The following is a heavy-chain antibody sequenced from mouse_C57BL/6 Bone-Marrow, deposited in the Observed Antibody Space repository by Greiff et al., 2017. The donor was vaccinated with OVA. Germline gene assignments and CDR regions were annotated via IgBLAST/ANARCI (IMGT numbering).Heavy chain of an antibody. CDR1: GFNIKDDY. D-gene: IGHD3-2*02. V-gene: IGHV14-4*01. CDR2: IDPENGDT. CDR3: TTRAAQANTYYYAMDY. J-gene: IGHJ4*01. Sequence: EVQLQQSGAELVRPGASVKLSCTASGFNIKDDYMHWVKQRPEQGLEWIGWIDPENGDTEYASKFQGKATITADTSSNTAYLQLSSLTSEDTAVYYCTTRAAQANTYYYAMDYWGQGTSVTVSS.